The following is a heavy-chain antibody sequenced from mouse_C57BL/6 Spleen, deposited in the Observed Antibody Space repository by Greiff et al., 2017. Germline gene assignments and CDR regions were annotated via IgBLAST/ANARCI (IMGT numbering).Heavy chain of an antibody. CDR1: GYTFTGYW. Sequence: QVQLQQSGAELMKPGASVKLSCKATGYTFTGYWIEWVKQRPGHGLEWIGEILPGSGSTNYNEKFKGKATITAETSSNTAYMQLSSLTTEDSASYFLARRSRGYFDVWGTGTTVTVSS. V-gene: IGHV1-9*01. CDR2: ILPGSGST. J-gene: IGHJ1*03. D-gene: IGHD1-3*01. CDR3: ARRSRGYFDV.